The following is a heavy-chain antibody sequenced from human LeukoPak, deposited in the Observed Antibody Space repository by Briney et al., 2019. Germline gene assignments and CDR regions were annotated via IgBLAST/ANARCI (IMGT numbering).Heavy chain of an antibody. J-gene: IGHJ2*01. Sequence: SETLSLTCTVSGASISRDYWNWIRQAPGKGLEWIGYVYHNGHTKYSPSLKSRVTLSDDTSSNQFSLKLTSVTAADTAIYYCARGPATYSSTWFGPRLDGYFDLWGRGMLVTVSS. CDR2: VYHNGHT. D-gene: IGHD6-13*01. CDR3: ARGPATYSSTWFGPRLDGYFDL. CDR1: GASISRDY. V-gene: IGHV4-59*01.